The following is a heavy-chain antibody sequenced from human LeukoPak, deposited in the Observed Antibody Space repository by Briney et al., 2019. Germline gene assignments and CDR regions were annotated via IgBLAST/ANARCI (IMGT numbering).Heavy chain of an antibody. D-gene: IGHD5-18*01. CDR1: GGSISSYY. CDR2: IYTSGST. CDR3: AREGYSYGYAFDI. Sequence: PSETLSLTCTVSGGSISSYYRSWIRQPAGKGLEWIGRIYTSGSTNYNPSLKSRVTMSVDTSKNQFSPKLSSVTAADTAVYYCAREGYSYGYAFDIWGQGTMVTVSS. J-gene: IGHJ3*02. V-gene: IGHV4-4*07.